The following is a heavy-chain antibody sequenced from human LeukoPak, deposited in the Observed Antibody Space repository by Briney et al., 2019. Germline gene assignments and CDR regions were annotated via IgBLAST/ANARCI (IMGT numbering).Heavy chain of an antibody. Sequence: PSETLSLTCTVSGGSISSSSYYWGWIRQPPGKGLEWIGSIYYSGSTYYNPSLKSRVTISVDTSKNQFSLKLSSVTAADTAVYYCARESYYYGSGSYLGYWGQGTLVTVSS. CDR2: IYYSGST. V-gene: IGHV4-39*07. J-gene: IGHJ4*02. CDR1: GGSISSSSYY. D-gene: IGHD3-10*01. CDR3: ARESYYYGSGSYLGY.